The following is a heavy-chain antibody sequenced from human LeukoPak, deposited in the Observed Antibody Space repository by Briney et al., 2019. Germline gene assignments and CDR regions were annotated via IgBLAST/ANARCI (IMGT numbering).Heavy chain of an antibody. J-gene: IGHJ4*02. CDR1: RFTFSSYA. Sequence: GGSLRLSRADPRFTFSSYAMSWVPQTPGKGLERDSAISGSGGSTYYADSVKGRFTISRDNFTNTLYMQMSSLRAEETAAYNGAKTSRITMILLVIAVLDYWRQGPLVTVPS. CDR3: AKTSRITMILLVIAVLDY. D-gene: IGHD3-22*01. V-gene: IGHV3-23*01. CDR2: ISGSGGST.